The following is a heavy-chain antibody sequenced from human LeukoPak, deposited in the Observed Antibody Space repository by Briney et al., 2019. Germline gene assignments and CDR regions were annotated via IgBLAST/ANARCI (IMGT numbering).Heavy chain of an antibody. V-gene: IGHV3-23*01. CDR1: GFTFSSYA. D-gene: IGHD2-2*01. CDR3: ATYVRGVFKCSSTSCYDY. Sequence: GGSLRLSCAASGFTFSSYAMSWVRQAPGKGLEWVSAISGSGGSTYYADSVKGRFTISRDNSKNTLYLQMNSLRAEDTAVYYCATYVRGVFKCSSTSCYDYWGQGTLVTVSS. CDR2: ISGSGGST. J-gene: IGHJ4*02.